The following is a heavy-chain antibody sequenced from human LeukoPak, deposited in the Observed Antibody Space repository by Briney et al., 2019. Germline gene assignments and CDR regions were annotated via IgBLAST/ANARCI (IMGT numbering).Heavy chain of an antibody. Sequence: ASVTVSYKASGYTFTSYGFSWVRQAPGQGREGMGWISTYYGNTNYAQKLQDRVTMTTDTSTSTAYMELTSLRSDDTAVYYCARVYSTNYYGSGDRPFLFDYWGQGTVVTVSS. V-gene: IGHV1-18*01. CDR1: GYTFTSYG. CDR3: ARVYSTNYYGSGDRPFLFDY. J-gene: IGHJ4*02. D-gene: IGHD3-10*01. CDR2: ISTYYGNT.